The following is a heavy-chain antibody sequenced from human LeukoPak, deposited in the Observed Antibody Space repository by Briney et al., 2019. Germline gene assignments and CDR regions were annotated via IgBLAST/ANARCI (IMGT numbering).Heavy chain of an antibody. D-gene: IGHD1-26*01. J-gene: IGHJ5*02. V-gene: IGHV4-59*08. CDR2: ISDSGST. CDR1: GGFITSYN. CDR3: ARRRVGDLTVGSASWFDP. Sequence: SETLSLTCTVSGGFITSYNWNWIRQPPGKGLEGMGYISDSGSTKHNPSLLSRVTISVDTSKNQFSLKLSSVTASDTAVYYCARRRVGDLTVGSASWFDPWGQGTLVTVSS.